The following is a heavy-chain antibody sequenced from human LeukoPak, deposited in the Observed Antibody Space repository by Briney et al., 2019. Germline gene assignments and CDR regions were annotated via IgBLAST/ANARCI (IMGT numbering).Heavy chain of an antibody. Sequence: GGSLRLSCAASGFTFSSYAMSWVRQAPGKGMEWDSTISGSGGSAYYADSVKGRFTISRDNSKNTVYLQLNSLRAEDTALYYCAKRPYCSGTVCYHIDYWGQGTLVTVSS. CDR1: GFTFSSYA. V-gene: IGHV3-23*01. CDR2: ISGSGGSA. CDR3: AKRPYCSGTVCYHIDY. D-gene: IGHD2-15*01. J-gene: IGHJ4*02.